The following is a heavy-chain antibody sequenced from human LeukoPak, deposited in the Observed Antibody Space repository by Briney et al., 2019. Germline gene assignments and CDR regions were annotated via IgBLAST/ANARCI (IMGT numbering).Heavy chain of an antibody. CDR2: INPNSGGT. J-gene: IGHJ5*02. CDR1: GYTFTGYY. CDR3: AREGDFWKHNWFDP. D-gene: IGHD3/OR15-3a*01. V-gene: IGHV1-2*02. Sequence: ASVKVSCKASGYTFTGYYMHWVRQAPGQGLEWMGWINPNSGGTNYAQKFQGRVTMTRDTSISTAYMELSRLRSDDTAVYYCAREGDFWKHNWFDPWGQGTLVTVSS.